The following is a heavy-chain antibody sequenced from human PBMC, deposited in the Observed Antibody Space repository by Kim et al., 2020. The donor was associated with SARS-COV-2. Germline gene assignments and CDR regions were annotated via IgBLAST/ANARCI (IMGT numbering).Heavy chain of an antibody. J-gene: IGHJ6*02. CDR2: IYYSGST. Sequence: SETLSLTCTVSGGSISSSSYYWGWIRQPPGKGLEWIGSIYYSGSTYYNPSLKSRVTISVDTSKNQFSLKLSSVTAADTAVYYCARRGRDGYNSYYYYGMDVWGQGTTVTVSS. CDR1: GGSISSSSYY. CDR3: ARRGRDGYNSYYYYGMDV. D-gene: IGHD3-16*01. V-gene: IGHV4-39*01.